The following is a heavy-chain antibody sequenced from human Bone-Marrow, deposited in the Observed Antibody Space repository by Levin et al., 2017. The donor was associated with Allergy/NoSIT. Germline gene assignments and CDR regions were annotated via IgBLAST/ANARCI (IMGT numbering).Heavy chain of an antibody. J-gene: IGHJ4*02. D-gene: IGHD5-18*01. Sequence: LSLTCAASGFSFSGHGMHWVRQAPGKGLEWVAVGLYDGSDQYYSDSVKGRFTVSRDNSKDTLYLQMNSLTVEDTAVYFCARGRGGSYGGVGAIYFDYWGQGTLVTVSS. CDR1: GFSFSGHG. CDR3: ARGRGGSYGGVGAIYFDY. V-gene: IGHV3-33*05. CDR2: GLYDGSDQ.